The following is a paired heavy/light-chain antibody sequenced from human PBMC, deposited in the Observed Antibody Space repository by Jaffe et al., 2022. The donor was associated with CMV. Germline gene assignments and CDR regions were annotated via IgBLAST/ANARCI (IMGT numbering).Light chain of an antibody. V-gene: IGLV1-51*01. J-gene: IGLJ1*01. Sequence: QSVLTQPPSVSAAPGQKVTISCSGSSSDIGTHYVSWYQQLPGTAPKLLMHENDRRPSGIPDRFSGSKSGTSATLGITGLQTGDEADYYCATWDNTLRPKYVFGAGTKVTVL. CDR2: END. CDR1: SSDIGTHY. CDR3: ATWDNTLRPKYV.
Heavy chain of an antibody. CDR2: IYHTGTT. V-gene: IGHV4-4*02. Sequence: QVRLQESGPGLVQPSATLSLTCTVSGGSISSNDWWSWVRQPPGKGLEWIGEIYHTGTTNYNPSLRSRVTISVDRSENQFSLRLSPVTAADTAMYYCARTTCTTEVTSFCGFDPWGQGTLVTVSS. CDR3: ARTTCTTEVTSFCGFDP. D-gene: IGHD2-21*02. J-gene: IGHJ5*02. CDR1: GGSISSNDW.